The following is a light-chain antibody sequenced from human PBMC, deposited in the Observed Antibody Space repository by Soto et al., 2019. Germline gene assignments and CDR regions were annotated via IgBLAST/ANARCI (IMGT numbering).Light chain of an antibody. J-gene: IGKJ1*01. V-gene: IGKV3-11*01. CDR1: QSIGGF. Sequence: EIVLTQSPATLSLSPGERATLFCRASQSIGGFLAWYQQRPGQAPRLLIYEASNRPTGIPARFSGSGSGTDFTLTISSLEPEDFAVSYCQQRSNWPPTWTFGQGTKVEIK. CDR3: QQRSNWPPTWT. CDR2: EAS.